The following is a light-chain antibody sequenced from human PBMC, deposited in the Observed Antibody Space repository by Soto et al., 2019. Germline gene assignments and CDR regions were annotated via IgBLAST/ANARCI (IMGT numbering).Light chain of an antibody. CDR3: QQYNTYPLT. CDR2: KAS. V-gene: IGKV1-5*03. J-gene: IGKJ4*01. CDR1: QSISTW. Sequence: DIQMTQSPSTLSASVGDRVTITCRASQSISTWLAWYQQKPGKAPKLLIYKASNLEDGVPSRFSGSGSGTAFTITISSLQPDDFATYYCQQYNTYPLTFGGGTTVEIK.